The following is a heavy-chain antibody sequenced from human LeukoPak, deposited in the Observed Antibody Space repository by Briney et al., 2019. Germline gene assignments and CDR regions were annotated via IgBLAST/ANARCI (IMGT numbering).Heavy chain of an antibody. Sequence: SETLSLTCAVYGGSFSGYYWSWIRQPPGKGLEWIGEINHSGSTNYNPSLKSRVTISVDTSKNQFSLKLSSVTAADTAVYYCARVIGYSYGYYYYYYMDVWGKGTTVTISS. D-gene: IGHD5-18*01. V-gene: IGHV4-34*01. CDR1: GGSFSGYY. CDR2: INHSGST. J-gene: IGHJ6*03. CDR3: ARVIGYSYGYYYYYYMDV.